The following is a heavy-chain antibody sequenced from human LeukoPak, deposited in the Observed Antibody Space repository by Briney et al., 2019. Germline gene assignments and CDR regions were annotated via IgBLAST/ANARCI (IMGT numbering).Heavy chain of an antibody. CDR1: GFTFSSYG. V-gene: IGHV3-49*04. J-gene: IGHJ5*02. CDR2: IRIEAYGGTT. D-gene: IGHD6-19*01. CDR3: TRVTSHSSGRGRWFDP. Sequence: PGGSLRLSCAASGFTFSSYGMRWVRQAPGKGLEWVGFIRIEAYGGTTEYAASVKGRFTISRDDSKSIAYLQMKSLKTEDTAVYYCTRVTSHSSGRGRWFDPWGQGTQVTVSS.